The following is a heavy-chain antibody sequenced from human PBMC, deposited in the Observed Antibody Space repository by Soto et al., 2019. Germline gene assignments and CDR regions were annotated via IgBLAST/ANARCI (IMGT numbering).Heavy chain of an antibody. CDR2: IYKSATT. J-gene: IGHJ5*01. CDR1: GDSISTVDYF. D-gene: IGHD7-27*01. V-gene: IGHV4-30-4*01. CDR3: ARGRYCLTGRCFPNWFDS. Sequence: SETLSLTCSVSGDSISTVDYFWAWIRQPPGQALEYIGNIYKSATTYYNPSFESRVAISVDTSKSQFSLNVTSVTAADTAVYFCARGRYCLTGRCFPNWFDSWGQGALVTVSS.